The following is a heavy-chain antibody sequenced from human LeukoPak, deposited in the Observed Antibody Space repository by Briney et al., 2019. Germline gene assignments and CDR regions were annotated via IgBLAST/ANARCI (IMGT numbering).Heavy chain of an antibody. CDR3: ARVDYLRGMGSLEPNAFDI. J-gene: IGHJ3*02. CDR1: GGSISSSSYY. V-gene: IGHV4-39*07. CDR2: IYYSGST. Sequence: SQTLSPTCTVSGGSISSSSYYWGWIRQPPGKGLEWIGSIYYSGSTYYNPSLKSRVTISVDTSKNQFSLKLSSVTAADTAVYYCARVDYLRGMGSLEPNAFDIWGQGTMVTVSS. D-gene: IGHD3-16*01.